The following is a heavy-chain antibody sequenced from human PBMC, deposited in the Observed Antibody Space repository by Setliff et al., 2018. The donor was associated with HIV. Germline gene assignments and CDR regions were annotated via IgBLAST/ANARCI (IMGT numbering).Heavy chain of an antibody. D-gene: IGHD1-1*01. CDR2: ISSSNSI. CDR1: GFTFTGLTFTDYN. V-gene: IGHV3-48*01. CDR3: VRDHRPSNNNWHHWFDP. J-gene: IGHJ5*02. Sequence: GGSLRLSCLASGFTFTGLTFTDYNMNWVRQAPGKGLEWVSYISSSNSIYYADSVRGRFTISRDNAKSSLYLQMNSLRAEDTAVYYCVRDHRPSNNNWHHWFDPWGQGTLVTVSS.